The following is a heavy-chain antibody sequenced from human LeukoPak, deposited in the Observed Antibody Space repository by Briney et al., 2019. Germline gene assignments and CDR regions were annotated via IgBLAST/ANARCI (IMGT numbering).Heavy chain of an antibody. D-gene: IGHD1-1*01. CDR2: INSDGSST. J-gene: IGHJ4*02. CDR1: GFTFSSYW. CDR3: ARDLPQELERRMPFDY. V-gene: IGHV3-74*01. Sequence: GGSLRLSCAASGFTFSSYWMHWVRQAPGKGLVWVSRINSDGSSTSYADSVKGRFTISRDNAKNTLCLQMNSLRAEDTAVYYCARDLPQELERRMPFDYWGQGTLVTVSS.